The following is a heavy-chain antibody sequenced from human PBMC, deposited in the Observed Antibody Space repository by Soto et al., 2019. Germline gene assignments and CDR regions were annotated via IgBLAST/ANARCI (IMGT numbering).Heavy chain of an antibody. CDR2: IYNSGGT. V-gene: IGHV4-59*08. D-gene: IGHD2-15*01. CDR1: GGSVNSYD. J-gene: IGHJ4*02. CDR3: ARRFYCGGSCYYSFDY. Sequence: SETLSLTCSVSGGSVNSYDWSWIRQPPGKELEWIGYIYNSGGTDYNPSLKSRVTISEDTSKNQFSLKLTSVTATDTAVYYCARRFYCGGSCYYSFDYWSQGTLVTVPQ.